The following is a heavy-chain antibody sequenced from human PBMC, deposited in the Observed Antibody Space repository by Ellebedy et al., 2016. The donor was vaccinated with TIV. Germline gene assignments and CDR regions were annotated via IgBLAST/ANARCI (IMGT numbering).Heavy chain of an antibody. CDR3: AADYDIVAGYYRGDAFDV. J-gene: IGHJ3*01. CDR2: IFHSGST. V-gene: IGHV4-4*02. Sequence: SETLSLXCAVSGGSISSSDWWSWVRQPPGKGLEWIGEIFHSGSTNYNPSLASRVTISVDESKNHFSLTLNSVTAADTAVYYCAADYDIVAGYYRGDAFDVWGQGTMVTVSS. D-gene: IGHD3-9*01. CDR1: GGSISSSDW.